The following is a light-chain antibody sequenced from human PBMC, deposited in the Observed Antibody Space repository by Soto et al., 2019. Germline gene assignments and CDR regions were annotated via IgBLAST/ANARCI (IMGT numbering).Light chain of an antibody. Sequence: QSALTQPPSVSAAPGQKVSLFCSGTNSNIGSSYVAWYQQLPGTAPRLLIYENDKRPSGVPDRFSGSKSGTSATLGITGLQTGDEADYYCGTWDSTLSAGVFGGGTKLTVL. CDR2: END. CDR1: NSNIGSSY. V-gene: IGLV1-51*02. J-gene: IGLJ3*02. CDR3: GTWDSTLSAGV.